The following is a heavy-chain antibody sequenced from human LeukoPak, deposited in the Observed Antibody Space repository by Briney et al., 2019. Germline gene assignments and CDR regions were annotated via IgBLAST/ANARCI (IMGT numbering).Heavy chain of an antibody. CDR1: GFTFSSYA. D-gene: IGHD3-22*01. Sequence: GGSLRLSCAASGFTFSSYAMHWVRQAPGKGLEWVAVISYDGSNKYYADSVKGRFTISRDNSKNTLYLQMNSLRAEDTAVYYCARDWSDYYDSSGYTASLDYWGRGTLVTVSS. CDR2: ISYDGSNK. CDR3: ARDWSDYYDSSGYTASLDY. V-gene: IGHV3-30-3*01. J-gene: IGHJ4*02.